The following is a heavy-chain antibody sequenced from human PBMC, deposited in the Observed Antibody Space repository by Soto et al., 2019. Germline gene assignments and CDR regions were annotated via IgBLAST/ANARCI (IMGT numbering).Heavy chain of an antibody. CDR3: TRTTVTPSECYYYYGMDV. J-gene: IGHJ6*02. V-gene: IGHV4-39*01. CDR2: IYYSGST. D-gene: IGHD4-17*01. CDR1: GGSISSSSYY. Sequence: PSETLSLTCTVSGGSISSSSYYWCWIRQPPGKGLEWIGSIYYSGSTYYNPSLKSRVTISVDTSKNQFSLKLSSVTAADTAVYYCTRTTVTPSECYYYYGMDVWGQGTTVIVSS.